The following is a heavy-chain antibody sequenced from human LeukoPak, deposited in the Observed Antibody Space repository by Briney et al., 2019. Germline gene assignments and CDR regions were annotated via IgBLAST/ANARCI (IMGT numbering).Heavy chain of an antibody. V-gene: IGHV3-66*01. Sequence: PGGSLRLFCTASGFAVSSNYMSWVRQAPGKGLEWVSVIYSGGSTYYADSVKGRFTISRDNSKNTLYLQMNSLRAEDTAVYYCARGYYDSSGPPALAFDYWGQGTLVTVSS. J-gene: IGHJ4*02. CDR1: GFAVSSNY. D-gene: IGHD3-22*01. CDR2: IYSGGST. CDR3: ARGYYDSSGPPALAFDY.